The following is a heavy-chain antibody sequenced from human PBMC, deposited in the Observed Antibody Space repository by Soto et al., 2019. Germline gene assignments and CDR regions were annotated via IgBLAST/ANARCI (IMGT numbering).Heavy chain of an antibody. CDR2: ISGSGDYT. CDR3: AKGSCSPPQGWFDP. V-gene: IGHV3-23*01. Sequence: EVQLLESGGGLVQPGESLRLSCAASGFTFSSYAMTWVRQAPGKGLEWVSSISGSGDYTYFADSVKGRFTISRDNSKDSLYLQISSLRGEDTAIYNCAKGSCSPPQGWFDPWGQGTLVNVSS. D-gene: IGHD2-15*01. CDR1: GFTFSSYA. J-gene: IGHJ5*02.